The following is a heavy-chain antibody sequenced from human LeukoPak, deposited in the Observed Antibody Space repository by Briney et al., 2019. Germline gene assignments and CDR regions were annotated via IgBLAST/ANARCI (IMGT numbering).Heavy chain of an antibody. Sequence: PSETLSLTCAVYGGSFSGYYWSWIRQPPGKGLEWIGEINHSGSTNYNPSLKSRVTISVDTSKNQFSLKLSSVTAADTAVYYCARGRRQWLRGFDIWGQGTMVTVSS. D-gene: IGHD6-19*01. V-gene: IGHV4-34*01. CDR1: GGSFSGYY. J-gene: IGHJ3*02. CDR3: ARGRRQWLRGFDI. CDR2: INHSGST.